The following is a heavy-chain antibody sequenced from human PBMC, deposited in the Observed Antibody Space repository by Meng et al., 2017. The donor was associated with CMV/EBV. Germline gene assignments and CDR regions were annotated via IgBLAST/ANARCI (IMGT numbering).Heavy chain of an antibody. D-gene: IGHD3-3*01. V-gene: IGHV3-23*01. J-gene: IGHJ6*02. CDR1: GFTFSSYA. CDR2: ISGSGGST. Sequence: GESLKISCAASGFTFSSYAMSWVRQAPGKGLEWVSPISGSGGSTYYADSVKGRFTISRDNSKNTLYLQMNSLRAEDTAVYYCAKDDFETYYDFWGDYYDGCYYYYCMDVWGQGTTVTVSS. CDR3: AKDDFETYYDFWGDYYDGCYYYYCMDV.